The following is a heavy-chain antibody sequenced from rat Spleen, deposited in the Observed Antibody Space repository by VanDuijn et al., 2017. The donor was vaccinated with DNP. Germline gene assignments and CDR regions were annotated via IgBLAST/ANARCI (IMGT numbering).Heavy chain of an antibody. CDR1: GYSITGNY. CDR3: ARWGTYFDY. J-gene: IGHJ2*01. CDR2: ISYSGST. V-gene: IGHV3-1*01. Sequence: EVHLQESGPGLVKPSQSLSLTCSVTGYSITGNYWAWIRKFPGNKMEWVGHISYSGSTSYNPSLKSRISITRDTSKNQFFLHLNSVTTEDTATYYCARWGTYFDYWGQGVMVTVSS.